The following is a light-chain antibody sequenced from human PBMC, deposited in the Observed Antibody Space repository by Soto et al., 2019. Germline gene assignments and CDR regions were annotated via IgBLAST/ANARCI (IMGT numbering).Light chain of an antibody. CDR2: WAS. Sequence: DIVMTQSPDSLAVSLGERATINCKTSQSVLYSSNNLNYLAWYQQKPGQPPKLLIYWASTRESGVPDRFSGSGSRTDFTLTISSLQAEDVAVYYCQQYYNTPSITFGQGTRLEIK. V-gene: IGKV4-1*01. CDR1: QSVLYSSNNLNY. CDR3: QQYYNTPSIT. J-gene: IGKJ5*01.